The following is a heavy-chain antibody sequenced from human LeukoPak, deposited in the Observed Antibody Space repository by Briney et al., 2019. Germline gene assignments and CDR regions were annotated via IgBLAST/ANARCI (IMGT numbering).Heavy chain of an antibody. J-gene: IGHJ1*01. V-gene: IGHV4-34*01. CDR2: INHSGST. CDR1: GGSFSGYY. CDR3: AGSLRGGGFIVFQH. Sequence: SETLSLTCAVYGGSFSGYYWSWIRQPPGKGLEWIGEINHSGSTNYNPSLKSRVTISVDTSKNQFSLKLSSVTAADTAVYYCAGSLRGGGFIVFQHWGQGTLVTVSS. D-gene: IGHD3-16*01.